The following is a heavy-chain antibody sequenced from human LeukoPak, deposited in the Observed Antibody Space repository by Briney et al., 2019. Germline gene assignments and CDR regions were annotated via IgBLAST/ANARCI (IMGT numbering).Heavy chain of an antibody. CDR3: ARGIIIAAPGTGWFDP. D-gene: IGHD6-13*01. CDR2: IYYSGST. CDR1: GPSISSYY. V-gene: IGHV4-59*01. Sequence: SETLSLTCTVSGPSISSYYWSWIRQPPGKGLEWVGYIYYSGSTNYNPSLKSRVTISVDTSKNQFSLKLSSVTAADTAVYYCARGIIIAAPGTGWFDPWGQGTLVTVSS. J-gene: IGHJ5*02.